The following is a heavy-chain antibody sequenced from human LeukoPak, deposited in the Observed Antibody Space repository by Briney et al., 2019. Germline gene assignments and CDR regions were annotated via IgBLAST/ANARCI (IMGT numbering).Heavy chain of an antibody. CDR1: DGSITNYD. D-gene: IGHD3-16*01. Sequence: SETLSLTCTVSDGSITNYDWSWVRQPPGKGLEFIGHVHYSGTANYNPSLRSRVTISVDTSKNQFSLKLSSVTAADTAVYYCARGGPTNFDYWGQGTLVTVSS. CDR2: VHYSGTA. J-gene: IGHJ4*02. V-gene: IGHV4-59*08. CDR3: ARGGPTNFDY.